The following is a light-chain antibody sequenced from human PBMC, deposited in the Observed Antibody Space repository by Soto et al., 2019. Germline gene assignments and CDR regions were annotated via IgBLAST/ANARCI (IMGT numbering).Light chain of an antibody. CDR3: ETWDSNTRV. CDR1: SGHSSYI. CDR2: LEGSGSY. Sequence: QPVLTQSSSASAALGSSVKLTCTLSSGHSSYIIAWHQQQPGKAPRYLMKLEGSGSYNKGSGVPDRFSGSSSGADRYLTISSLQFEDEADYYCETWDSNTRVFGGGTKPAVL. V-gene: IGLV4-60*02. J-gene: IGLJ2*01.